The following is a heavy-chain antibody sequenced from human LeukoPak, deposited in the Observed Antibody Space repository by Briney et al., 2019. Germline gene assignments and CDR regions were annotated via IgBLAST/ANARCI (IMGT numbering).Heavy chain of an antibody. CDR2: ISGSGGST. V-gene: IGHV3-23*01. CDR1: GFTFSNAW. Sequence: GGSLRLSCAASGFTFSNAWMSWVRQAPGKGLEWVSAISGSGGSTYYADSVKGRFTISRDNSKNTLYLQMNSLRAEDTAVYYCAKTYSSSLFDYWGQGTLVTVSS. CDR3: AKTYSSSLFDY. J-gene: IGHJ4*02. D-gene: IGHD6-13*01.